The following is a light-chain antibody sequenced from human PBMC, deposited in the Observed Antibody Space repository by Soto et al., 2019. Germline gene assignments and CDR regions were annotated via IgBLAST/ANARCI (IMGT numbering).Light chain of an antibody. Sequence: DIQMTQSPSSVSASVGDSVTITCRASQDISSWVAWYQQKPGKAPKLLIHAASSLQDGVPSRFSGSGSGTDFTLTSSSLQPEDFATYYCQEVNSFPGVTFGPGTKVDIK. V-gene: IGKV1-12*01. CDR2: AAS. J-gene: IGKJ3*01. CDR3: QEVNSFPGVT. CDR1: QDISSW.